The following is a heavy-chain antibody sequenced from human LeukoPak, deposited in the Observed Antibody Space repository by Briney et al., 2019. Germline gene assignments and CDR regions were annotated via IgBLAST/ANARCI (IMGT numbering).Heavy chain of an antibody. J-gene: IGHJ5*02. D-gene: IGHD3-3*01. CDR2: INPNSGGT. Sequence: GASVKVSCTASGYTFTGYYMHWVRQAPGRGLEWMGWINPNSGGTNYAQKFQGRVTMTRDTSISTAYMELSRLRSDDTAVYYCASEYYDFWSGYSNWFDPWGQGTLVTVSS. CDR1: GYTFTGYY. V-gene: IGHV1-2*02. CDR3: ASEYYDFWSGYSNWFDP.